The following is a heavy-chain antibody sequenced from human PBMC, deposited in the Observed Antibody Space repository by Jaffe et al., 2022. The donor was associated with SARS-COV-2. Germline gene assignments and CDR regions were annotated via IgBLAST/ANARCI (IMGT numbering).Heavy chain of an antibody. V-gene: IGHV3-23*01. CDR3: VKGRDGESERISGGWDE. CDR1: GFTFATYA. Sequence: EVQLLESGGGLVQPGESLRLSCVASGFTFATYAMSWVRQSPGKGLEWVSSITAAYESKHFARSVRGRFTISRDNSANTVHLQMSDLREEDTATYHCVKGRDGESERISGGWDEWGLGTTVTVLS. D-gene: IGHD2-15*01. CDR2: ITAAYESK. J-gene: IGHJ4*02.